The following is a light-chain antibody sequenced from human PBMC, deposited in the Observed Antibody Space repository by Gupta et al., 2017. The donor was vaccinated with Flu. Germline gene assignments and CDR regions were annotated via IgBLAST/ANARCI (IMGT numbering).Light chain of an antibody. J-gene: IGKJ4*01. Sequence: PATLSLSPGERAPLSCRASRRIRRYLASLQQRPGQCPRLLIYDASPRATGLPARFSGNGSGTDFTLTISSLEREAFAVCFCQQRNSWPVTPGGRTKVETK. V-gene: IGKV3-11*01. CDR2: DAS. CDR1: RRIRRY. CDR3: QQRNSWPVT.